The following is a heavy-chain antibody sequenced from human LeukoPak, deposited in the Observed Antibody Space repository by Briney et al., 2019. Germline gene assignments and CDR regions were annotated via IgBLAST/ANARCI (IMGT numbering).Heavy chain of an antibody. Sequence: SETLSLTCTVSGDTISGFSWSWIREPAGKGLEWLGRIYSSGSTNYSPPLRSRVTMSVDTKNQFSLNVNSVTAADTAVYYCARDRAGFFDDWGQGTLVTVSS. D-gene: IGHD6-13*01. CDR2: IYSSGST. CDR3: ARDRAGFFDD. J-gene: IGHJ4*02. V-gene: IGHV4-4*07. CDR1: GDTISGFS.